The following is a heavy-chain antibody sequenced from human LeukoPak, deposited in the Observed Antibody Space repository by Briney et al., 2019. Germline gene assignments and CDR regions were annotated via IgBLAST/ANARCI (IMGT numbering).Heavy chain of an antibody. Sequence: GGSLRLSCAASGFTFSSYAMSWVRQAPGKGLVWVSAISGSGGSTYYADSVKGRFTISRDNSKNTLYLQMNSLRAEDTAVYYCAKDQSYDIVVVPAAIPQDGMDVWGQGTTVTVSS. V-gene: IGHV3-23*01. CDR1: GFTFSSYA. D-gene: IGHD2-2*02. CDR3: AKDQSYDIVVVPAAIPQDGMDV. CDR2: ISGSGGST. J-gene: IGHJ6*02.